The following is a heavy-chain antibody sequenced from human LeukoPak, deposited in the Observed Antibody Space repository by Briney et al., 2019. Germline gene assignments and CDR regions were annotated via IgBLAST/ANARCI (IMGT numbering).Heavy chain of an antibody. J-gene: IGHJ4*02. D-gene: IGHD3-22*01. CDR2: INHSGST. CDR1: GGSITDYY. Sequence: SETLSLTCSVSGGSITDYYWSWIRQPPGKGLEWIGEINHSGSTNYNPSLKSRVTISVDTSKNQFSLKLSSVTAADTAVYYCARAYYDSSGPKNYYFDYWGQGTLVTVSS. V-gene: IGHV4-34*01. CDR3: ARAYYDSSGPKNYYFDY.